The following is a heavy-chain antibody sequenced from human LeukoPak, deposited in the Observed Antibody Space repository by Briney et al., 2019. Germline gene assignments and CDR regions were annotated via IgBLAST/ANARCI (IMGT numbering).Heavy chain of an antibody. CDR3: ARGGSYSSSWAGFDP. J-gene: IGHJ5*02. CDR2: IYYSGST. D-gene: IGHD6-13*01. Sequence: SETLSLTCTVSGGSISSGDYYWSWIRQPPGKSLEWIGYIYYSGSTYYNPSLKSRVTISVDTSKNQLSLKLSSVTAADTAVYYCARGGSYSSSWAGFDPWGQGTLVTVSS. V-gene: IGHV4-30-4*01. CDR1: GGSISSGDYY.